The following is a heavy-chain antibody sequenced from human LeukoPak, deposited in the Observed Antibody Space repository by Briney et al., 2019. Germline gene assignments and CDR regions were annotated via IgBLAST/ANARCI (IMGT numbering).Heavy chain of an antibody. J-gene: IGHJ4*02. V-gene: IGHV4-30-4*01. CDR1: GGSISSGDYY. D-gene: IGHD3-22*01. Sequence: SETLSLTCTVSGGSISSGDYYWSWIRQPPGKGLEWIGYIYYSGSTYYNPSLKSRVTIPVDTSKNQFSLKLSSVTAADTAVYYCARGYTYYYDSSGQRLQYYFDYWGQGTLVTVSS. CDR2: IYYSGST. CDR3: ARGYTYYYDSSGQRLQYYFDY.